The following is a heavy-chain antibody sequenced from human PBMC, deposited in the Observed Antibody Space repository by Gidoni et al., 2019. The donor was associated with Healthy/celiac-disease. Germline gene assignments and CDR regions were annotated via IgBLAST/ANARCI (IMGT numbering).Heavy chain of an antibody. J-gene: IGHJ5*02. D-gene: IGHD6-13*01. V-gene: IGHV5-10-1*03. Sequence: EVQLVPSGAEVKKPGESLRISCTGSGYSFTSYWTSWVRQMPGKGLEWMGRIAPSDSYTNYSPSFQGHVTISADKSISTAYLQWSSLKASDTAMYYCARHGGGVGAAADAPWFDPWGQGTLVTVSS. CDR2: IAPSDSYT. CDR3: ARHGGGVGAAADAPWFDP. CDR1: GYSFTSYW.